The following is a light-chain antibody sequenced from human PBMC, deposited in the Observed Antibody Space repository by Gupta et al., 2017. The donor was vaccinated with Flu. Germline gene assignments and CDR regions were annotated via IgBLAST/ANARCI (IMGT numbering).Light chain of an antibody. V-gene: IGLV1-51*02. CDR3: GTWDSSLSAGV. Sequence: QSVLTQPPSVSAAPGQKVHISCSGSSSNIGNNYVSWYQPLPGTAPKLLIYENNKRPAGIPDRFSGSKSGTSATLGITGLQTGDEADYYCGTWDSSLSAGVFGGGTKLTVL. CDR1: SSNIGNNY. J-gene: IGLJ2*01. CDR2: ENN.